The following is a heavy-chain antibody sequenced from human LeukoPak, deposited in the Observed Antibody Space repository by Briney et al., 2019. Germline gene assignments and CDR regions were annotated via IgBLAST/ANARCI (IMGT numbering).Heavy chain of an antibody. CDR3: ARVAVGAIDY. CDR2: ITGSGGNT. Sequence: GGSLRLSCAASGFTVSSNLMSWVRRPPGRGLEWVSGITGSGGNTYYAESVKGRFTISRDNSKNTLYLQMNSLRAEDTAVYYCARVAVGAIDYWGQGTLVTVSS. CDR1: GFTVSSNL. D-gene: IGHD1-26*01. J-gene: IGHJ4*02. V-gene: IGHV3-23*01.